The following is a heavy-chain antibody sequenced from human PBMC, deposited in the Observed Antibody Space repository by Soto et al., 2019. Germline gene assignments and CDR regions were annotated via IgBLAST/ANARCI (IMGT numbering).Heavy chain of an antibody. D-gene: IGHD6-13*01. CDR2: ISYDGSNK. V-gene: IGHV3-30*18. J-gene: IGHJ4*02. Sequence: AGGSLRLSCAASGFTFSIYGMHWVRHAPGKGLEWVAVISYDGSNKYYADSVKGRFTISRDNSKNTLYLQMNSLRTEDTAVYYCAKGRIAAAGVFDYWGQGTLVTVSS. CDR3: AKGRIAAAGVFDY. CDR1: GFTFSIYG.